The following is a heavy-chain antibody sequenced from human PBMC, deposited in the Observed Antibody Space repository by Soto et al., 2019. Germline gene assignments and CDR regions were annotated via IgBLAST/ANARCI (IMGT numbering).Heavy chain of an antibody. V-gene: IGHV4-59*01. CDR1: GGSINGYY. CDR3: ARVWRPENCGLQTFDI. D-gene: IGHD3-3*01. CDR2: TQNTGNT. Sequence: QVHLQESGPGLVKPSETLSLTCVMSGGSINGYYWGWVRQPAWKGLERIGYTQNTGNTHYDPSLQSRSTISLDTYSNQLSLNLSYVTTADTAVYYSARVWRPENCGLQTFDIWGQGTMVTVSS. J-gene: IGHJ3*02.